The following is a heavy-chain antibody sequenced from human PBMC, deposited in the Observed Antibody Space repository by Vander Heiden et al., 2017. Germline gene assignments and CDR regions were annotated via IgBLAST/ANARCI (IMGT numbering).Heavy chain of an antibody. Sequence: QVQLVESGGGVVQPGRSLRLSCAASGFTFSSYAMPWVRQAPGKGLEWVAVISYDGSNKYYADSVKGRFTISRDNSKNTLYLQMNSLRAEDTAVYYCARDRGWIQLQYYYYYGMDVWGQGTTVTVSS. CDR1: GFTFSSYA. CDR3: ARDRGWIQLQYYYYYGMDV. CDR2: ISYDGSNK. J-gene: IGHJ6*02. D-gene: IGHD5-18*01. V-gene: IGHV3-30*04.